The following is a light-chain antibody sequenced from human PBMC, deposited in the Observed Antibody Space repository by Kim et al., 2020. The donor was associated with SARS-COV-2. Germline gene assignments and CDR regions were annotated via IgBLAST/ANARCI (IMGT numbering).Light chain of an antibody. CDR1: SSDIGLYHY. CDR3: HSYTSSRTYV. Sequence: QSALTQPASVSASPGQSITMSCTGTSSDIGLYHYVSWYQQYPGKAPGLMIYDVSKRPSGVSNRFSGSKSGNPASLTISGLQTEDEADYYCHSYTSSRTYVLGTGTKVTGL. V-gene: IGLV2-14*03. J-gene: IGLJ1*01. CDR2: DVS.